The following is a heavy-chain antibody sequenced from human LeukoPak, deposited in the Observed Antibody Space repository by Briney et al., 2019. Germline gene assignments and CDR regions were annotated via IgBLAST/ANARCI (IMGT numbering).Heavy chain of an antibody. Sequence: PGGSLSLSSAASGFSLGNYKLIRVRQAPGKGPEWVSYISSSSSAIHYADSVKGRFTISRDNAKNSLYLQMNSLRAEDTAVYYCSMALWYFGGISYRSCGQGTLVTVSS. J-gene: IGHJ1*01. V-gene: IGHV3-48*01. CDR1: GFSLGNYK. CDR2: ISSSSSAI. D-gene: IGHD2-15*01. CDR3: SMALWYFGGISYRS.